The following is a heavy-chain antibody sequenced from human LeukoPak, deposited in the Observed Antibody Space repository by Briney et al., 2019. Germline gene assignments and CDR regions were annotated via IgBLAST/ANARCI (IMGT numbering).Heavy chain of an antibody. J-gene: IGHJ4*02. Sequence: GRSLRLSCVASGFTFSHYAMHWVRQAPGKGLEWVAVISYDGSRTYYADSVEGRFIISRDNSENTLYLQMNSLRPEDTALYYCVRNRGSNWYQGEHWGQGTLVTVSP. CDR2: ISYDGSRT. V-gene: IGHV3-30*19. D-gene: IGHD6-13*01. CDR3: VRNRGSNWYQGEH. CDR1: GFTFSHYA.